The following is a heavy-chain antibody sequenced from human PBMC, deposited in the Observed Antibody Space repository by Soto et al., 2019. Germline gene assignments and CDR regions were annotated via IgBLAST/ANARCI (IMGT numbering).Heavy chain of an antibody. CDR3: ARVSRTTVKGYMDV. V-gene: IGHV3-66*01. Sequence: EVQLVESGGGLVQPGGSLRLSCAASGFTVSSNYMSWVRQAPGKGLEWVSVIYTGGSTYYADSVKDRFTISRDNSKNTLYLQMKSLRAGDTAVYYCARVSRTTVKGYMDVWGKGTTVTVS. J-gene: IGHJ6*03. CDR2: IYTGGST. D-gene: IGHD4-17*01. CDR1: GFTVSSNY.